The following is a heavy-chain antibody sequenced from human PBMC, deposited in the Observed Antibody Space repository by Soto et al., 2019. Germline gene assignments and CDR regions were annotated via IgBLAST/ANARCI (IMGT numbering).Heavy chain of an antibody. J-gene: IGHJ4*02. CDR2: IYSGGST. V-gene: IGHV3-66*01. CDR1: GFTVSSNY. Sequence: GGSLRLSCAASGFTVSSNYMSWVRQAPGKGLEWVSVIYSGGSTYYADSVKGRFTISRDNSKNTLYLQMNSLRAEDTAVYYCARGPEFHLFDYRGQGTLVTVSS. D-gene: IGHD3-10*01. CDR3: ARGPEFHLFDY.